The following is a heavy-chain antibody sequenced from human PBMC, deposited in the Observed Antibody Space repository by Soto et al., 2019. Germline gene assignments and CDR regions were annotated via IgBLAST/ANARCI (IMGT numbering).Heavy chain of an antibody. D-gene: IGHD2-21*01. Sequence: EVHLLESGGGLVQPGGSVRLSCAASGFTFSDYAMTWVRQAPGRGLEWVSGIGGNGGLTYYADSVKGRFTISRDNYKKLVLLQMNGLRADDTAVYYCAMIAITGWYIRGHFDHWGQGTLLTVSS. CDR3: AMIAITGWYIRGHFDH. CDR2: IGGNGGLT. J-gene: IGHJ4*02. V-gene: IGHV3-23*01. CDR1: GFTFSDYA.